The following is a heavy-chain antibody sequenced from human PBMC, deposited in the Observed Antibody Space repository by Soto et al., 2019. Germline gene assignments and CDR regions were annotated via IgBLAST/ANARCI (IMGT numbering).Heavy chain of an antibody. Sequence: LSLTCSVSGGSISGSYWSWIRQSPGKGLEWLGYVYYTGSTNYSPSLRSRVSISVDTSKNEFSLRLSSVTAADTAVYFCARSVAVPGAHIDYWGQGTQVAVSS. D-gene: IGHD6-19*01. J-gene: IGHJ4*02. CDR3: ARSVAVPGAHIDY. CDR2: VYYTGST. CDR1: GGSISGSY. V-gene: IGHV4-59*01.